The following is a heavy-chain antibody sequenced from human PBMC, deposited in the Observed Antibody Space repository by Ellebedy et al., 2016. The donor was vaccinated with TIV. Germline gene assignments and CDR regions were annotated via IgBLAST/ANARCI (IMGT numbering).Heavy chain of an antibody. CDR3: ASADTPDAFDI. CDR1: GGSISFDY. D-gene: IGHD2-15*01. Sequence: MPSETLSLTCTVSGGSISFDYWSWIRQSPGKGLEWIGFISHSGSTNYNPSLKSRVTMSVDTSKNQFSLKLSSVTAADTAVYYCASADTPDAFDIWGQGTVVTVSS. J-gene: IGHJ3*02. V-gene: IGHV4-59*08. CDR2: ISHSGST.